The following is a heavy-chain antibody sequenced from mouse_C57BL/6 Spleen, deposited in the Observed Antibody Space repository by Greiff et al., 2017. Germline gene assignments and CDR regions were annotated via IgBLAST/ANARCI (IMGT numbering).Heavy chain of an antibody. CDR1: GYTFTDYN. D-gene: IGHD2-4*01. V-gene: IGHV1-18*01. CDR3: ARREVYDYDYAMDY. Sequence: EVQLVESGPELVKPGASVKIPCKASGYTFTDYNMDWVKQSHGKSLEWIGDINPNNGGTIYNQKFKGKATLTVDKSSSTAYMELRSLTSEDTAVYYCARREVYDYDYAMDYWGQGTSVTVSS. J-gene: IGHJ4*01. CDR2: INPNNGGT.